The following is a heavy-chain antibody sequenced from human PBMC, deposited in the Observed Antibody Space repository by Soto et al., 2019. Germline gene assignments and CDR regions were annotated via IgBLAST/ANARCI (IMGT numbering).Heavy chain of an antibody. D-gene: IGHD3-22*01. CDR3: ARFYYDSSGYLPSPYYYYYGMDV. J-gene: IGHJ6*02. CDR2: IKQDGSEK. V-gene: IGHV3-7*04. CDR1: GFTFSSYW. Sequence: PGGSLSLSRAASGFTFSSYWMSWVRQAPGKGLEWVANIKQDGSEKYYVDSVKGRFTISRDNAKNSLYLQMNSLRAEDTAVYYCARFYYDSSGYLPSPYYYYYGMDVWGQGTTVTVSS.